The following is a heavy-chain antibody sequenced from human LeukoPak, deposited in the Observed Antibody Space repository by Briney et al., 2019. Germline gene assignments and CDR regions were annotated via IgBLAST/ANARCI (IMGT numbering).Heavy chain of an antibody. D-gene: IGHD4-23*01. Sequence: GASVKVSCKASGYTFTGYYMHWVRQAPGQGLEWMGWINPNSGNTGYAQKFQGRVTMTRNTSISTAYMELGSLRSEDTAVYYCARDLYGGTSATFDYWGQGTLVTVSS. J-gene: IGHJ4*02. CDR2: INPNSGNT. V-gene: IGHV1-8*02. CDR3: ARDLYGGTSATFDY. CDR1: GYTFTGYY.